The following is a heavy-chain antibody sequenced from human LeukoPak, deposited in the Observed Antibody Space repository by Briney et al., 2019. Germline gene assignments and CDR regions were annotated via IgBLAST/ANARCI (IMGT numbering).Heavy chain of an antibody. CDR3: ARSVAASRDY. V-gene: IGHV3-20*04. J-gene: IGHJ4*02. CDR1: GFTFSSYS. D-gene: IGHD2-15*01. Sequence: GGSLRLSCAASGFTFSSYSMNWVRQAPGKGLEWVSGINWNGGSTGYADSVKGRFTISRDNAKNSLYLQMNSLRAEDTALYYCARSVAASRDYWGQGTLVTVSS. CDR2: INWNGGST.